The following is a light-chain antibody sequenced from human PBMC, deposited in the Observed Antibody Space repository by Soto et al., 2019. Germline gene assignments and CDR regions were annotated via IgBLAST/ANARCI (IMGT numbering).Light chain of an antibody. Sequence: DIQMTQSPSSLSASVGDRVTMTCRSSQSISSYLKWYQHKPGKAPKLLIYASSSLQSGVPSRFSGSGSATEFTLTISSRQPEDFATDYCQQSYSTPYTLGQGTRLEIK. CDR1: QSISSY. J-gene: IGKJ2*01. V-gene: IGKV1-39*01. CDR2: ASS. CDR3: QQSYSTPYT.